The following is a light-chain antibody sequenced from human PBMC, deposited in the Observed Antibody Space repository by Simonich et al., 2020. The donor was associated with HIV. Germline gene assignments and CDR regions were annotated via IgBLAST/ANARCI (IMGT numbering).Light chain of an antibody. V-gene: IGLV2-14*01. CDR1: SSDVVGYNY. Sequence: QSALTQPASVSGSPGQSITISCTGTSSDVVGYNYVSWYQQNPGKAPKLLIYEVSKRPSGVANRFSGSKSGNTASLTISGLQAEDEADYYCSSYTSSSTLVFGGGTKLTVL. CDR2: EVS. CDR3: SSYTSSSTLV. J-gene: IGLJ3*02.